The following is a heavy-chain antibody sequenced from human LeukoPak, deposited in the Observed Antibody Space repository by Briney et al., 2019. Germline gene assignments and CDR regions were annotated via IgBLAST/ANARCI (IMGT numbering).Heavy chain of an antibody. CDR1: GFTFSSYA. V-gene: IGHV3-21*01. CDR3: AREPRSGGSCGDY. CDR2: ISSSSSSYI. D-gene: IGHD2-15*01. Sequence: KPGGSLRLSCAASGFTFSSYAMSWVRQAPGKGLEWVSSISSSSSSYIYYADSVKGRFTISRDNAKNSLYLQMNSLRAEDTAVYYCAREPRSGGSCGDYWGQGTLVTVSS. J-gene: IGHJ4*02.